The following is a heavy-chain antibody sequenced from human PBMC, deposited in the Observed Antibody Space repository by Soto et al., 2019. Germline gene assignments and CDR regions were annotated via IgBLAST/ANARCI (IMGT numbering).Heavy chain of an antibody. D-gene: IGHD3-22*01. CDR3: AKGPLYDSSGYDFDY. Sequence: GGSLRLSCAASGFTFSSYAMSWVRQAPGKGLEWVSAISGSGGSTYYADSVEGRFTISRDNSKNTLYLQMNSLRAEDTAVYYCAKGPLYDSSGYDFDYWGQGTLVTVSS. V-gene: IGHV3-23*01. CDR1: GFTFSSYA. J-gene: IGHJ4*02. CDR2: ISGSGGST.